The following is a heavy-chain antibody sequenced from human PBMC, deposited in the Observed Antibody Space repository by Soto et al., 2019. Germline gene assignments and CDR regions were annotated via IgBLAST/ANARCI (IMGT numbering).Heavy chain of an antibody. V-gene: IGHV1-69*08. CDR3: ARDPRSAGTGGMDV. J-gene: IGHJ6*02. CDR1: GGTFSSYT. D-gene: IGHD1-1*01. Sequence: QVQLVQSGAEVKKPGYSVKVSCKASGGTFSSYTISWVRQAPGQGLEWTGRIIPILGIANYAQKFQGRVTITADKSTSTAYMELSCLRSEDTAVYYCARDPRSAGTGGMDVWGQGTTVTVSS. CDR2: IIPILGIA.